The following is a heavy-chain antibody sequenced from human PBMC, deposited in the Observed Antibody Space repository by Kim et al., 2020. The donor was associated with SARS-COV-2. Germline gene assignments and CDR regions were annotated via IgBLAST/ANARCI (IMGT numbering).Heavy chain of an antibody. Sequence: SETLSLTCTVSGGSISSYYWSWIRQPPGKGLEWIGYIYYSGSTNYNPSLKSRVTISVDTSKNQFSLKLSSVTAADTAVYYCARDSETAMVYWGQGTLVTV. CDR2: IYYSGST. J-gene: IGHJ4*02. CDR1: GGSISSYY. V-gene: IGHV4-59*01. D-gene: IGHD5-18*01. CDR3: ARDSETAMVY.